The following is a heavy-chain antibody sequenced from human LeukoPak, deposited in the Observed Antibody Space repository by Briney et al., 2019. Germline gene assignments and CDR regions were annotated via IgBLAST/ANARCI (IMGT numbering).Heavy chain of an antibody. D-gene: IGHD3-10*01. CDR2: IYPGDSDT. V-gene: IGHV5-51*01. J-gene: IGHJ4*02. CDR1: GYSFTSYW. Sequence: GESLKISCKGSGYSFTSYWIGWVRQMPGKGLGGMGIIYPGDSDTRYSPSFQGQVTISADKSISTAYLQWSSLKASDTAMYYCARPTYYYGSGGIYYFDYWGQGTLVTVSS. CDR3: ARPTYYYGSGGIYYFDY.